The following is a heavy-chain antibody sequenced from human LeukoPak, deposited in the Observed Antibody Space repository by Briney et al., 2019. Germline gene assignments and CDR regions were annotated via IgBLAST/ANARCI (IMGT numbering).Heavy chain of an antibody. D-gene: IGHD2-2*01. CDR1: GYTFTSYD. Sequence: ASVKVSCKASGYTFTSYDINWVRQAPGQGLEWMGIINPSGGSTSYAQKFQGRVTMTRDTSTSTVYMELSSLRSEDTAVYYCARSAKSYAIDYWGQGTLVTVSS. CDR3: ARSAKSYAIDY. J-gene: IGHJ4*02. CDR2: INPSGGST. V-gene: IGHV1-46*01.